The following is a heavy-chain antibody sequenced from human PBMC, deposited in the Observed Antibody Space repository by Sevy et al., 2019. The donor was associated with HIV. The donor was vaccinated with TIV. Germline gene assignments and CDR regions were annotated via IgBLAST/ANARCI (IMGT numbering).Heavy chain of an antibody. D-gene: IGHD2-2*01. CDR3: AGDGGCSSTSCLLYFDS. Sequence: GGSLRLSCAASGFTFSDYYMNWVRQAPGKGLEWVSSISGRSSYIHYADSVRGRFTISRDNAKNSLYLQKNSLRADDTAVYFCAGDGGCSSTSCLLYFDSWGQGALVTVSS. J-gene: IGHJ4*02. CDR1: GFTFSDYY. V-gene: IGHV3-21*06. CDR2: ISGRSSYI.